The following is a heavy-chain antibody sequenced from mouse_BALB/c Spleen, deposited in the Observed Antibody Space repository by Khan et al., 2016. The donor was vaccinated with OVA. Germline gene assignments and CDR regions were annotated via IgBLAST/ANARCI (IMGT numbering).Heavy chain of an antibody. D-gene: IGHD2-3*01. V-gene: IGHV5-12-1*01. CDR1: GFAFSSYD. J-gene: IGHJ2*01. Sequence: EVELVESGGGLVKPGGSLKLSCAASGFAFSSYDMSWVRQTPEKRLEWVAYISSGGGSTYYPDTVKGRFTISRDNAKNTLYLQMSSLKSEDTAMYYCARQDDGYYAWFAYWGQGTTLTVSS. CDR3: ARQDDGYYAWFAY. CDR2: ISSGGGST.